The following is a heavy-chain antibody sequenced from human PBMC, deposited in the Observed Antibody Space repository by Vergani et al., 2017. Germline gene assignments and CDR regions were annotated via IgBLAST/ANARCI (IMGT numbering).Heavy chain of an antibody. CDR2: IYTSGST. V-gene: IGHV4-61*02. CDR3: AREHIVVVIAGYGMDV. CDR1: GGSISSGSYY. D-gene: IGHD2-21*01. J-gene: IGHJ6*02. Sequence: QVQLQESGPGLVQPSQTLSLTCTVSGGSISSGSYYWSWIRQPAGKGLEWIGRIYTSGSTNYNPSLKSRVTISVDTSKNQFSLKLSSVTAADTAVYYCAREHIVVVIAGYGMDVWGQGTTVTVSS.